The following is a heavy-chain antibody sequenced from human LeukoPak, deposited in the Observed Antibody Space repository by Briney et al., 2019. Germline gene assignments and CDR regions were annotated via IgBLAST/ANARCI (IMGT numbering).Heavy chain of an antibody. J-gene: IGHJ3*02. CDR3: ARLSSSSSCYAFDI. V-gene: IGHV3-53*01. D-gene: IGHD2-2*01. Sequence: PGGSLRLSCAASGFTVSNNFLSWVRQTPGKGLEWVSVIYSGDNTYYADSVKGRFTISRDISKNTVYIQMNSLRVEDTAVYYCARLSSSSSCYAFDIWGQGTKVTVSS. CDR1: GFTVSNNF. CDR2: IYSGDNT.